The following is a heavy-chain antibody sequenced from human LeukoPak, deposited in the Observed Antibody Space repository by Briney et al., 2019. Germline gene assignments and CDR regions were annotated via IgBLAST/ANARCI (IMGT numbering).Heavy chain of an antibody. CDR1: GDSLNRYY. V-gene: IGHV4-4*07. CDR3: ARAHKYHFYDSSGAFDF. CDR2: IYTTGIT. D-gene: IGHD3-22*01. Sequence: PSETLSLTCTVSGDSLNRYYWNWIRQPAGKGLEWIGRIYTTGITNYSPSLASRVSMSVDTSKNQISLKLTSVTAADTAVYYCARAHKYHFYDSSGAFDFWGQGKMVTVSS. J-gene: IGHJ3*01.